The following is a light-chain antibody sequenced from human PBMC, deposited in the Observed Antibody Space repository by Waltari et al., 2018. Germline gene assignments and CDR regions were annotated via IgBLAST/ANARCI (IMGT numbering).Light chain of an antibody. J-gene: IGKJ1*01. V-gene: IGKV3D-15*01. CDR2: DAS. CDR1: QSVGNT. CDR3: QQYVKWPWT. Sequence: EIVMTKSPATLSVSPGEEVTLSCRASQSVGNTLAWFQQRPGQPPRLLIYDASIRAAGVPTSFSGSGSGTEFTLTINSLQSDDFASYFCQQYVKWPWTFGQGTKVEI.